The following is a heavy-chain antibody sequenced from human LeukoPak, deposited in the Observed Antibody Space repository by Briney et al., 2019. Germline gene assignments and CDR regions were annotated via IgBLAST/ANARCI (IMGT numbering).Heavy chain of an antibody. CDR2: ISSSSSTI. J-gene: IGHJ6*03. CDR1: GFTFSSYS. CDR3: ARDFSLSGYYYYMDV. Sequence: PGGSLRLSCAASGFTFSSYSMNWVRQAPGKGLEWVSYISSSSSTIYYADSVKGRFTISRDNAKNSLYLQMNSLRAEDTAVYYCARDFSLSGYYYYMDVWGKGTTVTVSS. D-gene: IGHD2/OR15-2a*01. V-gene: IGHV3-48*01.